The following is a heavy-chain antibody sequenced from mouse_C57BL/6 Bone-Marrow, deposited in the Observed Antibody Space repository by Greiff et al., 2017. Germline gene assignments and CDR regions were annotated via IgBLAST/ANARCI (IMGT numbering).Heavy chain of an antibody. D-gene: IGHD1-1*01. V-gene: IGHV5-17*01. CDR1: GFTFSDYG. CDR3: ARRYYGSSPYYAMDY. Sequence: EVQGVESGGGLVKPGGSLKLSCAASGFTFSDYGMHWVRQAPEQGLEWVAYISSGSSTIYSADTVKGRFTISRDKAKNTLFLQMTRLRSEDPAMYYWARRYYGSSPYYAMDYWGQGTSVTVSS. CDR2: ISSGSSTI. J-gene: IGHJ4*01.